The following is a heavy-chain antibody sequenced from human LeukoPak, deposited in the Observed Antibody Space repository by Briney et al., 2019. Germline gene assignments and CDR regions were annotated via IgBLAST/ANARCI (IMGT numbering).Heavy chain of an antibody. CDR2: IYPGGSDI. CDR3: ATLAAPSAPYYFDY. CDR1: GYSFISYW. D-gene: IGHD6-6*01. J-gene: IGHJ4*02. V-gene: IGHV5-51*01. Sequence: GESLKISCKSSGYSFISYWIGWVRQMPGKGLEWMGIIYPGGSDIRYSPSFQGQVTISVDKSISTAYLQWSSLKASDTAMYYCATLAAPSAPYYFDYWAREPWSPSPQ.